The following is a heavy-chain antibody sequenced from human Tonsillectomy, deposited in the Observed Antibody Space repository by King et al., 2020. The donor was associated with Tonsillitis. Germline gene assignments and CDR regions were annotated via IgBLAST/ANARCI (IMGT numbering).Heavy chain of an antibody. D-gene: IGHD5/OR15-5a*01. V-gene: IGHV1-46*01. Sequence: QLVQSGPEVKRPGDAVKVSCKTSGYTFSDYFMHWVRQAPGQGLEWMGIINPTGDRKWYAQKFQGRITMTRDTSTSTLFLDLFSLTSEDTAVYYCAREVSTGIGCFPHWGQGTLVTVSS. CDR3: AREVSTGIGCFPH. CDR2: INPTGDRK. CDR1: GYTFSDYF. J-gene: IGHJ4*02.